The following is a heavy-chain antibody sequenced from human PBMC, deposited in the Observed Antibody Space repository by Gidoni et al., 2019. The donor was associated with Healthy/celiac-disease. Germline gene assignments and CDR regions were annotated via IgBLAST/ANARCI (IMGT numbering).Heavy chain of an antibody. CDR3: AKKLAARSY. D-gene: IGHD6-6*01. CDR1: GFPFSSYA. V-gene: IGHV3-23*01. CDR2: ISGSGGST. Sequence: EVQVFDSGGGLVQPRGSLRLSCPASGFPFSSYAMSWVRQAPGKGLEWSSAISGSGGSTYYADSVKGRFNISRDNSKNTLDLQMNSLRAEDTAVYYCAKKLAARSYWGQGTLVTVSS. J-gene: IGHJ4*02.